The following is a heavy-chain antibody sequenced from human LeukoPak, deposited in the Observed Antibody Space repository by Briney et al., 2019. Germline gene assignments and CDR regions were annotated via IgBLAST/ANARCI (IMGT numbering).Heavy chain of an antibody. V-gene: IGHV3-7*01. D-gene: IGHD7-27*01. CDR1: RFTFSRYW. J-gene: IGHJ4*02. Sequence: GGSLRLSCAASRFTFSRYWMSWVRQAPGKGLEWVANIKQDGSEKYYVDSVKGRFTISRDNAKNSLYLQMNSLRAEDTAVYYCAREITTNGGRYFDYWGQGTLVTVSS. CDR3: AREITTNGGRYFDY. CDR2: IKQDGSEK.